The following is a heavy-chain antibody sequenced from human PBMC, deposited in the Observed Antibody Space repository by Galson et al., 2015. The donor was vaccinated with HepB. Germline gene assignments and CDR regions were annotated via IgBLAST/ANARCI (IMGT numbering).Heavy chain of an antibody. J-gene: IGHJ5*02. CDR2: INPNSGGT. D-gene: IGHD6-19*01. V-gene: IGHV1-2*04. CDR1: GYTFTGYY. CDR3: ARGGDGYSSSWDYNWFDP. Sequence: SVKVSCKASGYTFTGYYMHWVRQAPGQGLEWMGWINPNSGGTNYAQKFQGWVTMTRDTSISTAYMELSRLRSDDTAVYYCARGGDGYSSSWDYNWFDPWGQGTLVTVSS.